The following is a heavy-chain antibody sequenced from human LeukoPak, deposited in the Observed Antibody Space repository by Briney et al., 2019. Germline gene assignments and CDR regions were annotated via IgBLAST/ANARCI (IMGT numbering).Heavy chain of an antibody. V-gene: IGHV4-34*01. Sequence: PGGSLRLSCAASGFTFSSYSMNWVRQPPGKGLEWIGEINHSGSTNYNPSLKSRVTISVDTSKNQFSLKLSSVTAADTAVYYCARGLVGAFDYWGQGTLVTVSS. CDR3: ARGLVGAFDY. J-gene: IGHJ4*02. CDR2: INHSGST. CDR1: GFTFSSYS. D-gene: IGHD1-26*01.